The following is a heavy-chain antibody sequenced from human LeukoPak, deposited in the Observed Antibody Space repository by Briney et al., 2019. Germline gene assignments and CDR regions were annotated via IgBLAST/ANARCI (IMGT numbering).Heavy chain of an antibody. CDR3: AREAREFYYYYYYGMDV. CDR2: INTDGSRT. D-gene: IGHD3-10*01. CDR1: GFTFSSYW. V-gene: IGHV3-74*01. Sequence: GGSLRLSCAASGFTFSSYWMHWVRQAPGKGLGWVSCINTDGSRTSYADSGKGRFTISRGNAKNTLYLQMNSLRAEDTAVYYCAREAREFYYYYYYGMDVWGQGTTVTVSS. J-gene: IGHJ6*02.